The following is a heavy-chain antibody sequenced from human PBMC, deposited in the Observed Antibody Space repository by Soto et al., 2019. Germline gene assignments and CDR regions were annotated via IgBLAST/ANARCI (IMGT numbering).Heavy chain of an antibody. CDR1: GGSVSSGSYY. D-gene: IGHD7-27*01. Sequence: QVQLQESGPGLVKPSETLSLTCTVSGGSVSSGSYYWSWIRQPPGKGLEWIGYIYYSGSTHYNPSLKSRVTISVDTSKNQFSLKLSSVTAADTAVYYCARAGNTETGGPFDYWGQGTLVTVSS. CDR3: ARAGNTETGGPFDY. CDR2: IYYSGST. J-gene: IGHJ4*02. V-gene: IGHV4-61*01.